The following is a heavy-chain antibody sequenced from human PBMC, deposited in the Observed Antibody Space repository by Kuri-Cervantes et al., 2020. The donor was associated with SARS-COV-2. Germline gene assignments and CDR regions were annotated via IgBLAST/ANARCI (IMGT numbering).Heavy chain of an antibody. CDR2: ISAYNGNT. Sequence: ASVKVSCKASGYTFTSYGISWVRQAPGQGLEWMGWISAYNGNTNYAQKLQGRVTMTTDTSTSTAYMELSSLRSEDTAVYYCARDRGGYVVGATMHFDYWGQGTLVTVSS. V-gene: IGHV1-18*01. D-gene: IGHD1-26*01. J-gene: IGHJ4*02. CDR1: GYTFTSYG. CDR3: ARDRGGYVVGATMHFDY.